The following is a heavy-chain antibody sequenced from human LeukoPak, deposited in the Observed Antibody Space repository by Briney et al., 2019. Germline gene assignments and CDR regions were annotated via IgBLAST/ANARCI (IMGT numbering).Heavy chain of an antibody. Sequence: SETLSLTCAVSGGPISNNNWWIWVRQPPGKGLEWIGEIFHSGSTDYNPSLKSRVTISADKSKNHFSLNLTSVTAADAAVYYCAKGYASPSWYFDVWGRGTLVTVSS. CDR1: GGPISNNNW. CDR2: IFHSGST. CDR3: AKGYASPSWYFDV. D-gene: IGHD2-2*01. V-gene: IGHV4-4*02. J-gene: IGHJ2*01.